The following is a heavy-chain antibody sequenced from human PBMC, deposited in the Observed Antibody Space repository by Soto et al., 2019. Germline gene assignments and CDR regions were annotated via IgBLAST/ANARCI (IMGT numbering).Heavy chain of an antibody. D-gene: IGHD2-15*01. CDR1: GFTFSSYW. CDR2: IKQDGSEK. Sequence: LRLSCAASGFTFSSYWMSRVRQAPGKGLEWVANIKQDGSEKYYVDSVKGRFTISRDNSDDTLYLQMSSLRVEDTAKYYCVKGNQLLRYYFEFWGPGTLVTVPQ. CDR3: VKGNQLLRYYFEF. J-gene: IGHJ4*01. V-gene: IGHV3-7*01.